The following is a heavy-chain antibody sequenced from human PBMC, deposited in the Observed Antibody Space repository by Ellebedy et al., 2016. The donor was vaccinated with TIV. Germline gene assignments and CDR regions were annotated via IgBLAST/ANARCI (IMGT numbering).Heavy chain of an antibody. V-gene: IGHV3-23*01. CDR2: ITESGGNT. D-gene: IGHD4-23*01. J-gene: IGHJ3*01. Sequence: GESLKISCAVTGFTFSNHWMSWVRQAPGKGLEWVSSITESGGNTYYADSVKGRFTISRDNSKDTLYLQMNSLRAEDTAIYYCARDPVGVGPAFDVWGQGTMVTVSS. CDR1: GFTFSNHW. CDR3: ARDPVGVGPAFDV.